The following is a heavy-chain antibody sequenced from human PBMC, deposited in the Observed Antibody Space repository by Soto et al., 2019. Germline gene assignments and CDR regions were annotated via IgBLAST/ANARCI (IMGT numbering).Heavy chain of an antibody. J-gene: IGHJ4*02. Sequence: EVQLVETGGGLIQPGGSLRLSCAASGFTASSNYMSWVRQAPGKGLEWVSVIYSGGSTYYADSVKGRFTISRDNSKNTLYLQMNSLRAEDTAVYYCSSSPETYFDYWGQGTLVTVSS. V-gene: IGHV3-53*02. CDR1: GFTASSNY. D-gene: IGHD6-6*01. CDR2: IYSGGST. CDR3: SSSPETYFDY.